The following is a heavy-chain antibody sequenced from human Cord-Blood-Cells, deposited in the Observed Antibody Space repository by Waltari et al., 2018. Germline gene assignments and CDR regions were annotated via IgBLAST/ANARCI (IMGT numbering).Heavy chain of an antibody. Sequence: QVQLVESGGGVVQPGRSLRLSCAASGFTFSSYAMHWVCQAPGKGLEWVAVISYDGSNKYYADSVKGRFTISRDNSKNTLYLQMNSLRAEDTAVYYCARGDGDLDYWGQGTLVTVSS. J-gene: IGHJ4*02. CDR2: ISYDGSNK. D-gene: IGHD7-27*01. CDR1: GFTFSSYA. V-gene: IGHV3-30*04. CDR3: ARGDGDLDY.